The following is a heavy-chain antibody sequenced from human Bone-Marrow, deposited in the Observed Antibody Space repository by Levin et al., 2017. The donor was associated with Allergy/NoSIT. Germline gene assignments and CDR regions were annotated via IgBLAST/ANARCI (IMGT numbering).Heavy chain of an antibody. D-gene: IGHD1-7*01. V-gene: IGHV3-15*01. Sequence: LSLTCAASGFTFSKAWMSWVRQAPGKGLEWVGRIRRKTDGGTTEYAAPVKGRFTISRDDSKNTLYLQINSLKTEDTAVYYCSTGSGSTYYFDYWGQGTLVTVSS. CDR3: STGSGSTYYFDY. CDR2: IRRKTDGGTT. CDR1: GFTFSKAW. J-gene: IGHJ4*02.